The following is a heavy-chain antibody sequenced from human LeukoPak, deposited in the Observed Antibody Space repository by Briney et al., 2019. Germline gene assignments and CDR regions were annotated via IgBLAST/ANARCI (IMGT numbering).Heavy chain of an antibody. D-gene: IGHD3-10*01. CDR2: IIPIFGTT. V-gene: IGHV1-69*13. Sequence: SVKVSCKASGGTFSSYAISWVRQAPGQGLEWMGGIIPIFGTTNYAQKFQGRVTITADESTSTAYMELSSLRSEDTAVYYCARLGWFGELLYEDYWGQGTLVTVSS. CDR3: ARLGWFGELLYEDY. J-gene: IGHJ4*02. CDR1: GGTFSSYA.